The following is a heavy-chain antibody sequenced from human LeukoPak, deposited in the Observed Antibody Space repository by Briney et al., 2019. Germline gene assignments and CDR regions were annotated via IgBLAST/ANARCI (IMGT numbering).Heavy chain of an antibody. CDR1: GYTFTGYY. V-gene: IGHV1-2*02. CDR3: ARDFNAPHSSGWYWFDP. D-gene: IGHD6-19*01. Sequence: ASVKVSCKASGYTFTGYYMHWVRQAPGQGLEWMGWINPNSGGTNYAQKFQGRVTMTRDTSISTAYMELSRLRSDDTAVYYCARDFNAPHSSGWYWFDPWGQGTLVTVSS. J-gene: IGHJ5*02. CDR2: INPNSGGT.